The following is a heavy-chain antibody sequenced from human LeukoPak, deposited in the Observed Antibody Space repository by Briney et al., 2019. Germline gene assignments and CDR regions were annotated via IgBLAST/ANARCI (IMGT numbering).Heavy chain of an antibody. CDR2: IYYSGST. J-gene: IGHJ4*02. CDR3: ASLRDYGEDY. V-gene: IGHV4-38-2*02. D-gene: IGHD4-17*01. CDR1: GYSISSGYH. Sequence: SETLSLTCTVSGYSISSGYHCGWIRQPPGKGLEWIGSIYYSGSTYYNPSLKSRVTISVDTSKNQFSLKLSSVTAADTAVYYCASLRDYGEDYWGQGTLVTVSS.